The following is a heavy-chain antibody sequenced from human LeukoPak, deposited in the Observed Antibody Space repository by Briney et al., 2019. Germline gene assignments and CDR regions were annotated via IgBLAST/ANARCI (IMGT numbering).Heavy chain of an antibody. V-gene: IGHV3-21*01. CDR2: ISSISSYI. D-gene: IGHD2-15*01. J-gene: IGHJ6*03. Sequence: PGGSLRLPCAASGLPFITYAMTWVRRAPGKGLEWVSSISSISSYIYYADSVKGRFTISRDNAKNSLYLQMNSLRAEDTAVYYCARDPGYCSGGSCQYYYYYYMDVWGKGTTVTVSS. CDR3: ARDPGYCSGGSCQYYYYYYMDV. CDR1: GLPFITYA.